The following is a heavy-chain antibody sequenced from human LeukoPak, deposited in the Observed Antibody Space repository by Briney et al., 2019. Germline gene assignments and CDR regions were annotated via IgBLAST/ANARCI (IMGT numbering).Heavy chain of an antibody. CDR3: ARGYDIDV. Sequence: SETLSLTCTDSGGSISNSYWSWIRQPPGKALEWIGYIYYTGTTKYNPSLKSRATISLDTSKNQFSLKLTSVTAADTALFFCARGYDIDVWGQGTTVTVSS. CDR1: GGSISNSY. V-gene: IGHV4-59*01. CDR2: IYYTGTT. J-gene: IGHJ6*02.